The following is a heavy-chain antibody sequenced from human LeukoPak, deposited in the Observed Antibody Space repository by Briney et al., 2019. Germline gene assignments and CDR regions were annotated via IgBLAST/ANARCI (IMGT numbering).Heavy chain of an antibody. CDR1: GFTFCCYW. CDR3: AREYCGGDWYCYYYYDMDV. Sequence: GGSLRLSCAASGFTFCCYWMSWVRQAPGEGLVWVANIKQGGSEKYYGDSVKGRFTISRDNAKNSLYLQMHSLSAEDTAVYYCAREYCGGDWYCYYYYDMDVWGKGTTVTVSS. CDR2: IKQGGSEK. J-gene: IGHJ6*03. D-gene: IGHD2-21*01. V-gene: IGHV3-7*01.